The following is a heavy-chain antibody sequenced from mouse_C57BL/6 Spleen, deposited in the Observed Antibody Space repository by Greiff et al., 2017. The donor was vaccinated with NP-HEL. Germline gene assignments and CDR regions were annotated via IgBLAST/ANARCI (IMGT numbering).Heavy chain of an antibody. J-gene: IGHJ2*01. Sequence: EVMLVESGGGLVQPGGSLSLSCAASGFTFTDYYMSWVRQPPGKALEWLGFIRNKANGYTTEYSASVKGRFTISRDNSQTILYLQMNALRAEESATYYFARYSPPGWLLEDWGQGTTLTVSS. CDR1: GFTFTDYY. CDR3: ARYSPPGWLLED. D-gene: IGHD2-3*01. CDR2: IRNKANGYTT. V-gene: IGHV7-3*01.